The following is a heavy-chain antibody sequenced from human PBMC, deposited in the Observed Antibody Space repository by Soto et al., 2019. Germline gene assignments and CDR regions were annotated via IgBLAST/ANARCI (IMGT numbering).Heavy chain of an antibody. CDR2: IYPGDSNI. Sequence: GESLKMACDGSGYSSSIHWIGLVLQMPGKGLEWMGIIYPGDSNIRYSPSFEGQIDMSADRSINTAYLRLSSLKASDTATYYCARHLDEYSSASGFDYCGQGTLVSVSS. V-gene: IGHV5-51*01. CDR1: GYSSSIHW. CDR3: ARHLDEYSSASGFDY. D-gene: IGHD6-6*01. J-gene: IGHJ4*02.